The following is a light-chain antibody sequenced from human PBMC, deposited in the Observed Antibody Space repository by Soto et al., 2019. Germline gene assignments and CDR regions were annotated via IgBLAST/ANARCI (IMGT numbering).Light chain of an antibody. Sequence: ETVLTQSPGTLSLSPGERATLSCSPSQSVSSSYLAWYQQKSGQAPRLLIYGTSNRATGIPDRFSGSGSGTDFTLTISRLEPEDFAVYYCQQYGSSMYTFGQGTKLEIK. CDR2: GTS. CDR1: QSVSSSY. CDR3: QQYGSSMYT. J-gene: IGKJ2*01. V-gene: IGKV3-20*01.